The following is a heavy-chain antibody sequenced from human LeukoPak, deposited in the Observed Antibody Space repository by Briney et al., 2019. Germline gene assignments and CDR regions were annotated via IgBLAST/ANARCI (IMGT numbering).Heavy chain of an antibody. D-gene: IGHD6-13*01. CDR2: IYYSGNT. CDR1: GGSVSSGSDY. J-gene: IGHJ6*02. CDR3: ARGKGTAAASYYYGMDV. Sequence: PSETLSLTCTVSGGSVSSGSDYWTWIRLPPGKGLEWIGYIYYSGNTDYNPSLKSRVTISVDMSKNQFSLKLTSVTAADTAMYYCARGKGTAAASYYYGMDVWGQGTTVTVSS. V-gene: IGHV4-61*01.